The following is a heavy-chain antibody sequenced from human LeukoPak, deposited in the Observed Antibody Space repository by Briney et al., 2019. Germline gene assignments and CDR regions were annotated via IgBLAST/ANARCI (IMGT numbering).Heavy chain of an antibody. J-gene: IGHJ4*02. CDR3: AKKEWSSDFDY. CDR2: ISNTAVST. D-gene: IGHD2-8*01. V-gene: IGHV3-23*01. Sequence: GESLKISCAASGFTFTSHAMSWVRQAPGKGLEWVSTISNTAVSTYYTDSVKGRFTVSRDNSKNTLYLQMNSLRAEDTAVYYCAKKEWSSDFDYWGQGTLVTVSS. CDR1: GFTFTSHA.